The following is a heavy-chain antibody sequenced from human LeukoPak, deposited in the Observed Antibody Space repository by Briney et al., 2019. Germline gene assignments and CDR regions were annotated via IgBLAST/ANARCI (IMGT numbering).Heavy chain of an antibody. J-gene: IGHJ4*02. D-gene: IGHD2-21*02. V-gene: IGHV3-21*01. Sequence: GGSLRLSCAASGFTFSSYSMNWVRQAPGKGLEWVSSISSSSSYIYYADSVKGRFTISRDNAKNSLYLQMNSLRAEDTAVYYCASDAPYCGGDCPIDYWGQGTLVTVSS. CDR2: ISSSSSYI. CDR1: GFTFSSYS. CDR3: ASDAPYCGGDCPIDY.